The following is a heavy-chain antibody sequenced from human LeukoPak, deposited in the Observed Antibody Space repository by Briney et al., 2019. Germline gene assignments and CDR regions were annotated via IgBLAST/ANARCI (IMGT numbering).Heavy chain of an antibody. CDR2: INTNTGNP. J-gene: IGHJ2*01. CDR1: GYTFTSYA. Sequence: ASVKVSCKASGYTFTSYAMNWVRQAPGQGLEWMGWINTNTGNPTYAQGFTGRFVFSLDTSVSTAYLQISSLKAEDTAVYYCARVEDGYPRGDWYFDLWGRGTLVTVSS. V-gene: IGHV7-4-1*02. D-gene: IGHD5-24*01. CDR3: ARVEDGYPRGDWYFDL.